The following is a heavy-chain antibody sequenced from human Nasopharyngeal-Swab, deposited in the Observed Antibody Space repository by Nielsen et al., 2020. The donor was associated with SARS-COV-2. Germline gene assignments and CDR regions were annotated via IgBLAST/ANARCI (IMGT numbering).Heavy chain of an antibody. D-gene: IGHD1-1*01. J-gene: IGHJ4*02. Sequence: GGSLRLSCAASGFTFNSYYMSWLRQAPGKGLEWVGNIKQDGSEKYYVDSVKGRFTISRGNAKNSLYLQMNSLRAEDTAVYYCARDVRQRTGDYWGQGTLVTVSS. CDR1: GFTFNSYY. CDR2: IKQDGSEK. V-gene: IGHV3-7*01. CDR3: ARDVRQRTGDY.